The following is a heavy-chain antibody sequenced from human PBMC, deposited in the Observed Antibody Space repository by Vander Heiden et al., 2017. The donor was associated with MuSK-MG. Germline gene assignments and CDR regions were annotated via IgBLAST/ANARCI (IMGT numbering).Heavy chain of an antibody. D-gene: IGHD3-9*01. CDR1: GYTFDNFG. J-gene: IGHJ5*02. V-gene: IGHV1-18*01. CDR2: IHVYNGNT. CDR3: ARQRYFDWLLSHDP. Sequence: QGQLVQSGAEVKKPGASLKVSCKASGYTFDNFGISWVRQAPGQGLEWVGWIHVYNGNTKYTEKFQDRVTMTADTSTSTAYMELRSLESDDTAIYYCARQRYFDWLLSHDPWGQGTLVTVS.